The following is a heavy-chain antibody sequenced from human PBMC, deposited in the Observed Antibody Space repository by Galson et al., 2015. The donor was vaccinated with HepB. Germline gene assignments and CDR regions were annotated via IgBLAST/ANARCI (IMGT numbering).Heavy chain of an antibody. CDR1: GYTFTSYG. CDR3: ARDGSLGYYYYYMDV. CDR2: ISAYNGNT. V-gene: IGHV1-18*01. Sequence: SVKVSCKASGYTFTSYGISWVRQAPGQGLEWMGWISAYNGNTNYAQKLQGRVTMTTDTSTSTAYMELRSLRSDDTAVYYCARDGSLGYYYYYMDVWGQGTMVTVSS. J-gene: IGHJ6*03. D-gene: IGHD2-15*01.